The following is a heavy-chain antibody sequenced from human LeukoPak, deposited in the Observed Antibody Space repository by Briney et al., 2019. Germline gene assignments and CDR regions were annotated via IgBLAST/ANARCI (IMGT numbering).Heavy chain of an antibody. J-gene: IGHJ4*02. D-gene: IGHD3-9*01. CDR3: AXEASGSRSFDWSSDH. V-gene: IGHV1-46*01. Sequence: ASVKVSCKASGYTFTTYYMHCVRQAPGQGLAWMGLINPNGGSTDYAHQFQGRVTMTRNMSTSTVYIELSGLRSEDTAVYYCAXEASGSRSFDWSSDHWGQGTLVTVSS. CDR1: GYTFTTYY. CDR2: INPNGGST.